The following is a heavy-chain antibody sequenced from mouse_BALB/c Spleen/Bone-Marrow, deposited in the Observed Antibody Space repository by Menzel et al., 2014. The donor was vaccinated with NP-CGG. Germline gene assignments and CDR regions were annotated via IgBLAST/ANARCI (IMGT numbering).Heavy chain of an antibody. CDR2: IYPGNVNT. CDR1: GYTFTNYY. D-gene: IGHD3-1*01. Sequence: VKVVESGPELVKPGASVRISCKASGYTFTNYYIHWVKQRPGQGLEWIGWIYPGNVNTKYNEKFKDKATLTADKSSSTAYMQFSSLTSEDSAVYFCARFSSGYQAWFAYWGQGTLVTVSA. CDR3: ARFSSGYQAWFAY. J-gene: IGHJ3*01. V-gene: IGHV1S56*01.